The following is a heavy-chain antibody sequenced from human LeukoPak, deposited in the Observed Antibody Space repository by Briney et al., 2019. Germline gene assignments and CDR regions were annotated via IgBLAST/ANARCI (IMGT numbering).Heavy chain of an antibody. CDR3: ASGWFGELLSHANWFDP. D-gene: IGHD3-10*01. CDR2: ISYDGSNK. Sequence: GGSLRLSCAASGFTFSSYAMHWVRQAPGKGLEWVAVISYDGSNKYYADSVKGRFTISRDNSKNTLYLQMNSLRAEDTAVYYCASGWFGELLSHANWFDPWGQGTLVTVSS. J-gene: IGHJ5*02. CDR1: GFTFSSYA. V-gene: IGHV3-30*04.